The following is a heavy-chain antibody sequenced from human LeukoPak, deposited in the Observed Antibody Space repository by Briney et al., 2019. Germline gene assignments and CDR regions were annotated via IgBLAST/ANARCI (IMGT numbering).Heavy chain of an antibody. Sequence: GGSLRLSCAASGFIFSDYYMSWIRQAPGKGLEWVSYISSSGSTTYYADSVKGRFTISRDNAKNSLYLQMNSLRAEDTAVYYCARVGSCTNGVCNNPFDYWGQGTLVTVSS. CDR3: ARVGSCTNGVCNNPFDY. D-gene: IGHD2-8*01. J-gene: IGHJ4*02. CDR1: GFIFSDYY. V-gene: IGHV3-11*04. CDR2: ISSSGSTT.